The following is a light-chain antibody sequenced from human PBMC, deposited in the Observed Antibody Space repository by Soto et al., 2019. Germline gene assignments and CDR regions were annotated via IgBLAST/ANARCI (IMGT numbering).Light chain of an antibody. CDR1: QSVRSY. CDR3: QQRSNWPLLT. Sequence: EIVLTQSPGTLSLSPGERATLSCRASQSVRSYLAWYRQKPGQAPRLLIYDASNRATGIPARFSGSGSGTDFTLTISSLEPEDFAVYYCQQRSNWPLLTFGGGTKVDIK. V-gene: IGKV3-11*01. CDR2: DAS. J-gene: IGKJ4*01.